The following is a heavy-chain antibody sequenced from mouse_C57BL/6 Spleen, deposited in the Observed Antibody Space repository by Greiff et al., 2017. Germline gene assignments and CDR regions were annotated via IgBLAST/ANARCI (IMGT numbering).Heavy chain of an antibody. Sequence: QVQLQQPGAELVRPGSSVKLSCKASGYTFTSYWMHWVKQRPIQGLEWIGNIDPSDSETHYNQKFKDKATLTVDKSSSTAYMQLSSLTSEDSAVYYGARAGGNYEDAMDYWGQGTSVTVSS. J-gene: IGHJ4*01. CDR2: IDPSDSET. CDR3: ARAGGNYEDAMDY. D-gene: IGHD1-1*02. V-gene: IGHV1-52*01. CDR1: GYTFTSYW.